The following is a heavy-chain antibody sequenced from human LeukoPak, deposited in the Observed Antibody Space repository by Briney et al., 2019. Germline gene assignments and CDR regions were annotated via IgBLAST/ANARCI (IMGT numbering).Heavy chain of an antibody. D-gene: IGHD4-17*01. J-gene: IGHJ1*01. CDR1: GGTFSSYA. V-gene: IGHV1-69*06. Sequence: EASVKVSCKASGGTFSSYAISWVRQAPGQGLEWMGGIIPIFGTANYAQKFQGRVTITADKSTSTAYMELSSLRSEDTAVYYCARGLTVTTLEYFQHWGQGTLVTVSS. CDR3: ARGLTVTTLEYFQH. CDR2: IIPIFGTA.